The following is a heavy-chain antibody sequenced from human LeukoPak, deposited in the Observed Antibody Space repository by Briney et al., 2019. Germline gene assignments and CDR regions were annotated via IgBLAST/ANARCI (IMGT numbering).Heavy chain of an antibody. CDR1: GGSISSYY. Sequence: HSETLSLTCTVSGGSISSYYWSWIRQPPGKGLEWIGSIYYSGSTYYNPSLKSRVTISVDTSKNQFSLKLSSVTAADTAVYYCARRCSSTSCFHFGYWGQGTLVTVSS. V-gene: IGHV4-39*01. CDR3: ARRCSSTSCFHFGY. J-gene: IGHJ4*02. CDR2: IYYSGST. D-gene: IGHD2-2*01.